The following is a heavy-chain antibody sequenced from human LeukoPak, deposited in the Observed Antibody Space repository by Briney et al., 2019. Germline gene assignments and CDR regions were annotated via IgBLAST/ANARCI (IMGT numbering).Heavy chain of an antibody. CDR2: ISKSSDRI. CDR3: ARDLLNDEGSSYFFDQ. V-gene: IGHV3-48*04. D-gene: IGHD2-2*01. CDR1: GFTFSSYS. Sequence: PGGSLRLSCAASGFTFSSYSMNWVRQAPGKGLEWVSYISKSSDRIYHADSVRGRFTISRDNAKNSLYLQMDSLRAEDTAVYHCARDLLNDEGSSYFFDQWGQGTLVTVSS. J-gene: IGHJ4*02.